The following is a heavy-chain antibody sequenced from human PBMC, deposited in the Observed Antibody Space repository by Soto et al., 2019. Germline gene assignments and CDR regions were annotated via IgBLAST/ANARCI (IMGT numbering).Heavy chain of an antibody. J-gene: IGHJ6*02. D-gene: IGHD6-19*01. Sequence: QVQLVQSGAEVKKPGSSVKVSCKASGGTFSSYAISWVRQAPGQGLEWMGGIIPIFGTANYAQKFQGRVTITADESTSTAYMELSSLRSEDTAVYYCARVGSEGALAVAGTDYYYYGMDVWGQGTTVTVSS. V-gene: IGHV1-69*01. CDR1: GGTFSSYA. CDR3: ARVGSEGALAVAGTDYYYYGMDV. CDR2: IIPIFGTA.